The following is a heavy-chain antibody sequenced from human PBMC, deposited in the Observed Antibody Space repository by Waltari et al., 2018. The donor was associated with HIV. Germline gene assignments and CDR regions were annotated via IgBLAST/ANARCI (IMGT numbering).Heavy chain of an antibody. V-gene: IGHV1-18*01. CDR3: ASDYYDSSGYYPWWFDP. D-gene: IGHD3-22*01. CDR2: SSTYKANT. CDR1: GYTFLSYG. Sequence: QVHLVQSGAEMKKPGASVKVSCKASGYTFLSYGISWVRQAPGHGLEWMGWSSTYKANTNYAPSLQGRVTMTTDTSTTTAYMELRSLTSDDTAVYYCASDYYDSSGYYPWWFDPWGQGTLVTVSS. J-gene: IGHJ5*02.